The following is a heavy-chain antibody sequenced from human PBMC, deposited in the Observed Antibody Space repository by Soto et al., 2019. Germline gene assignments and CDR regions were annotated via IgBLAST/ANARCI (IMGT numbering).Heavy chain of an antibody. CDR2: IYHSGST. V-gene: IGHV4-4*02. D-gene: IGHD6-19*01. CDR3: ARWGSGWSGTAFDI. J-gene: IGHJ3*02. CDR1: SGSISSSNW. Sequence: SETLSLTCAVSSGSISSSNWWSWVRQPPGKGLEWIGEIYHSGSTNYNPSLKSRVTISVDKSKNQFSLKLSSVTAADTAVYYCARWGSGWSGTAFDIWGQGTMVTVSS.